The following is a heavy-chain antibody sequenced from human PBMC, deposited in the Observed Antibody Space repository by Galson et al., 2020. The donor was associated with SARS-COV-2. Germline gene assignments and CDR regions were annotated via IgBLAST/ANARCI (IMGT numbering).Heavy chain of an antibody. CDR1: GGSLSSSSYY. J-gene: IGHJ2*01. CDR3: ARQPGLFWYTAMVNWYFDL. Sequence: SETLSLTCTVSGGSLSSSSYYWGWIRQPPGKGLEWIGSIYYSASTYYNPSLKSRVTISVDTSKNQFSLKLSSVTAADTAVYCARQPGLFWYTAMVNWYFDLWGRGTLVTVSS. CDR2: IYYSAST. D-gene: IGHD5-18*01. V-gene: IGHV4-39*01.